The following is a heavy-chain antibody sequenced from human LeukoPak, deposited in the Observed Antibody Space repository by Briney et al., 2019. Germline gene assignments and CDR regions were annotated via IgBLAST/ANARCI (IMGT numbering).Heavy chain of an antibody. J-gene: IGHJ4*02. CDR3: ARNQRDYLFDY. Sequence: SETLSLTCTVSGGSVSTSSYYWGWIRQPPGRGLEWIGSIYYSGNTYYNPSLKSRVTISVDTSKNQFSLKLSSVAAADTAVYYCARNQRDYLFDYWGQGTLVTVSS. V-gene: IGHV4-39*01. CDR1: GGSVSTSSYY. CDR2: IYYSGNT. D-gene: IGHD4-17*01.